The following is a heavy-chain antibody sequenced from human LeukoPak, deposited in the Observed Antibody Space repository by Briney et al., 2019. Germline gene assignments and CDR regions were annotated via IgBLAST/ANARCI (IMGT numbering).Heavy chain of an antibody. V-gene: IGHV4-59*08. CDR1: GGSISSLY. J-gene: IGHJ4*02. CDR2: IYYTGST. Sequence: SESLSVTFSVPGGSISSLYWSWIGQPPGKGLDWIGYIYYTGSTKYNPSLKSRVTMFLDMSKNQFSLRLSSVTAAYTAVYYCARHRAYSSSSPFDYWGQGTLVTVSS. D-gene: IGHD6-6*01. CDR3: ARHRAYSSSSPFDY.